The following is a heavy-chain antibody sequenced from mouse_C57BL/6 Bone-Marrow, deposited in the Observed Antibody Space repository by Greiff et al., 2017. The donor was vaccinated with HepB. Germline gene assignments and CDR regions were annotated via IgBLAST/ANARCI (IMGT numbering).Heavy chain of an antibody. Sequence: VQLQQSGAELVRPGTSVKMSCKASGYTFTNYWIGWAKQRPGHGLEWIGDIYPGGGYTNYNEKFKGKATLTADKSSSAAYMQFSSLTSEDSAIYYCARVVATGWYFDVWGTGTTVTVSS. CDR1: GYTFTNYW. J-gene: IGHJ1*03. CDR3: ARVVATGWYFDV. CDR2: IYPGGGYT. D-gene: IGHD1-1*01. V-gene: IGHV1-63*01.